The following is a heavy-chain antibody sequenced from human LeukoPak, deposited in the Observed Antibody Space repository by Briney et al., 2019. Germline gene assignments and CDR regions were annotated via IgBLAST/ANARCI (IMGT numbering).Heavy chain of an antibody. CDR3: ARSSVPAAIGVWFDP. V-gene: IGHV1-69*05. CDR1: GGTFSSYA. Sequence: GASVKVSFKASGGTFSSYAISWVRPAPGQGLEWMGGIIPIFGTANYAQKFQGRVTITTDESTSTAYMELSSLRSEDTAVYYCARSSVPAAIGVWFDPWGQGTLVTVSS. D-gene: IGHD2-2*02. CDR2: IIPIFGTA. J-gene: IGHJ5*02.